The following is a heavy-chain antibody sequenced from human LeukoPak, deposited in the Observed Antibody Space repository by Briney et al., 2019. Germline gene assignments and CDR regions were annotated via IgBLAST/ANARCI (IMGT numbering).Heavy chain of an antibody. Sequence: PSETLSLTCTVSGGSISSSSYYWGWIRQPPGKGLEWIGSIYYSGSTYYNPSLKSRVTISVDTSKNQFSLKLSSVTAADTAVYYCARDLGYTAMAPLDYWGQGTLVTVSS. V-gene: IGHV4-39*07. D-gene: IGHD5-18*01. CDR2: IYYSGST. CDR3: ARDLGYTAMAPLDY. CDR1: GGSISSSSYY. J-gene: IGHJ4*02.